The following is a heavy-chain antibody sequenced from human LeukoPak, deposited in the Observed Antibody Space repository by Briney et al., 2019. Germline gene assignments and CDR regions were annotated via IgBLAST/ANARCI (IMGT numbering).Heavy chain of an antibody. Sequence: PSETLSLTCTVSGGSISSYYWSWIRQPPGKGLEWIGYIYYSGSTNYNPSLKSRVTISVDTSKNQFSLKLSSVPAADTAVYYCARVVGNSYGAEGYYYYGMDVWGQGTTVTVSS. D-gene: IGHD5-18*01. J-gene: IGHJ6*02. CDR1: GGSISSYY. V-gene: IGHV4-59*01. CDR3: ARVVGNSYGAEGYYYYGMDV. CDR2: IYYSGST.